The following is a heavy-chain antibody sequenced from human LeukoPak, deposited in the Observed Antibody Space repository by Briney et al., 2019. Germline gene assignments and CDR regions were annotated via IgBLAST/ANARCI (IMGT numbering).Heavy chain of an antibody. Sequence: SETLSLTCTVSGGSIISYYWSWIRKPPGKGLEWIGYIHYSGSTKYNPSLKSRVTISVDTSKNQFSLKLGSVTAADTAVYYCARSSYYYAADASDIWGQGTMVTVSS. CDR3: ARSSYYYAADASDI. CDR2: IHYSGST. J-gene: IGHJ3*02. D-gene: IGHD3-10*01. V-gene: IGHV4-59*01. CDR1: GGSIISYY.